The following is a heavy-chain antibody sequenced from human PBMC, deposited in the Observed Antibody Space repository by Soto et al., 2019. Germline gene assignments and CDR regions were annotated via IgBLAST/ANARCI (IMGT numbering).Heavy chain of an antibody. V-gene: IGHV4-30-2*01. CDR3: ARERADSSGYYYVYFDY. Sequence: SETLSLTCAVSGGSISSGGYSWSWIRQPPGKGLEWIGYIYHSGSTYYNPSLKSRATISVDRSKNQFSLKLSSVTAADTAVYYCARERADSSGYYYVYFDYWGQEPLVTVSS. CDR1: GGSISSGGYS. CDR2: IYHSGST. J-gene: IGHJ4*02. D-gene: IGHD3-22*01.